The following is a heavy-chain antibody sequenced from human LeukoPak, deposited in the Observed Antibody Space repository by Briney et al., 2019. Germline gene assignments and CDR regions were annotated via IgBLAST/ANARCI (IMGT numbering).Heavy chain of an antibody. J-gene: IGHJ4*02. V-gene: IGHV3-48*03. D-gene: IGHD3-3*01. CDR1: GFTFRSYE. Sequence: GGSLTLSCEDSGFTFRSYEMNWVRQAPGKGLEWIAYLSSSGSAFSYADSVKGRFTIARDNAKISVYLEMNSLRADDTAVYYCARSARLMKGVVEVTALDDWGQGTLVTVSS. CDR2: LSSSGSAF. CDR3: ARSARLMKGVVEVTALDD.